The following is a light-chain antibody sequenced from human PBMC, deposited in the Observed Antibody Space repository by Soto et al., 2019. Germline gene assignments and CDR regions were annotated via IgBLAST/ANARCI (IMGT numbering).Light chain of an antibody. CDR1: QSVSSSY. Sequence: EIVLTQSPGTLSLSPGKRATLSCRASQSVSSSYLAWYQQKPGQAPRLLIYGASNRATGIADRFSGSGSGTDFSLTISRLEPDDFAIDYCQEYGGSPIYTFGQGTKLEIK. V-gene: IGKV3-20*01. CDR3: QEYGGSPIYT. J-gene: IGKJ2*01. CDR2: GAS.